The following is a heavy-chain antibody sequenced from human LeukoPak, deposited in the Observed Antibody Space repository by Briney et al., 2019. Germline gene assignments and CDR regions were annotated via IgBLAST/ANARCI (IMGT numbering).Heavy chain of an antibody. CDR3: ARGRNDYGDYAEDY. CDR1: GYTFTSYD. Sequence: ASVKVSCKASGYTFTSYDINWVRQATGQGLEWMGWMYPNSGNTGYAQKFQGRVTMTRNTSISTAYMELSSLRSEDTAVYYCARGRNDYGDYAEDYWGQGTLVTVSS. D-gene: IGHD4-17*01. J-gene: IGHJ4*02. CDR2: MYPNSGNT. V-gene: IGHV1-8*01.